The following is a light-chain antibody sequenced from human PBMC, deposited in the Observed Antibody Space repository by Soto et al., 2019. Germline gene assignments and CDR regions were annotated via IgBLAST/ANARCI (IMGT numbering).Light chain of an antibody. V-gene: IGLV2-14*03. J-gene: IGLJ1*01. CDR2: DVS. CDR1: SSDVGAYNF. Sequence: QSVLTHPASVSGSRGQSITISCTGTSSDVGAYNFVSWYQQHPGKLPKLMIFDVSRRPSGVSDRFSGSKSGNTASLTISGLQAEDEGDYYCSSYTSSSTHVFGSGTKLTVL. CDR3: SSYTSSSTHV.